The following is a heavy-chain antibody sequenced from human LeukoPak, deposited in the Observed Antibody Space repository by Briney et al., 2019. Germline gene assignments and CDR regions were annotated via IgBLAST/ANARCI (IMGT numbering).Heavy chain of an antibody. Sequence: SLKVSCKASGGTLSRHVVSWLRQAPGQGPEWMGGIILISAIANYAQKFQDRLTITMDESTSYMELSSLRFEDTAVYYCATGRVSDTTLVSWFDTWGPGSLVTDSP. V-gene: IGHV1-69*05. CDR3: ATGRVSDTTLVSWFDT. CDR1: GGTLSRHV. J-gene: IGHJ5*02. CDR2: IILISAIA. D-gene: IGHD2/OR15-2a*01.